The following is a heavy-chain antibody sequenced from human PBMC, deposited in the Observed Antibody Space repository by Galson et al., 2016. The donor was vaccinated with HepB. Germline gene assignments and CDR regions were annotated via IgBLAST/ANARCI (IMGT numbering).Heavy chain of an antibody. CDR1: GFSFTTFG. D-gene: IGHD3-10*01. Sequence: SLRLSCAASGFSFTTFGMNWVRQGPGMRLEWISYISRSSTSIYYADSVKGRFTISRDDAKDSLYLQMNSLRDEDTAVYYCARDQPPLLRGMNPGLDFWGQGTRVTVSS. CDR3: ARDQPPLLRGMNPGLDF. J-gene: IGHJ4*02. CDR2: ISRSSTSI. V-gene: IGHV3-48*02.